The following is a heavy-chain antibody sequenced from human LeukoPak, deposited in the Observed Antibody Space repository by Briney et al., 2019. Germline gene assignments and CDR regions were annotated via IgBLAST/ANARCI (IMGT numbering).Heavy chain of an antibody. V-gene: IGHV4-34*01. Sequence: SETLSLTCAVCGGSFSGYYWSWIRQPPGKGLEWIGEINHSGSTNYNPSLKSRVTISVDTSKNQFSLKLSSVTAADTAVYYCAREGSSGYYYFDYWGQGTLVTVSS. D-gene: IGHD3-22*01. CDR3: AREGSSGYYYFDY. CDR2: INHSGST. J-gene: IGHJ4*02. CDR1: GGSFSGYY.